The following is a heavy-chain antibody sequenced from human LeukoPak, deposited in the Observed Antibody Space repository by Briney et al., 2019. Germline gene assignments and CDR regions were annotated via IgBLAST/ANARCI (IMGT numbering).Heavy chain of an antibody. CDR3: ARDFTYYYDSSGYYSYDAFDI. V-gene: IGHV1-18*01. D-gene: IGHD3-22*01. CDR1: GYTFTSYG. Sequence: ASVKVSFKASGYTFTSYGISWVRQAPGQGLEWMGWISAYNGNTNYAQKLQGRVTMTTDTSTSTAYMELRSLRSDDTAVYYCARDFTYYYDSSGYYSYDAFDIWGQGTMVTVSS. CDR2: ISAYNGNT. J-gene: IGHJ3*02.